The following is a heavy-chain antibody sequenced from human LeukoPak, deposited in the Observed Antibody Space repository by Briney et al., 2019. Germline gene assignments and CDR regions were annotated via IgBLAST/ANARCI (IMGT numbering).Heavy chain of an antibody. V-gene: IGHV1-2*02. J-gene: IGHJ4*02. CDR3: ARDLVDIVATTYIAFDY. CDR1: GYTFTGYY. Sequence: ASVKVSFKASGYTFTGYYMHWVRQAPGQGLEWMGWINPNSGGTNYAQKFQGRVTMTRDTSISTAYMELSRLRSDDTAVYYCARDLVDIVATTYIAFDYWGQGTLVTVSS. D-gene: IGHD5-12*01. CDR2: INPNSGGT.